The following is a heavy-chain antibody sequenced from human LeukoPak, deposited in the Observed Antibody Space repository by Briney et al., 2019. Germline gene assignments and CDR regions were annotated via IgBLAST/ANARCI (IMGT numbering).Heavy chain of an antibody. CDR3: AKDDGRQQLDLGHFDY. D-gene: IGHD6-13*01. J-gene: IGHJ4*02. Sequence: GGSLRLSCAASGFTLSSNGMHWVRQAPGKGLEWVAFIRYDGSNKYYADSVKGRFTISRDNSKNTLYLQMNSLRAEDTAVYYCAKDDGRQQLDLGHFDYWGQGTLVTVSS. CDR2: IRYDGSNK. CDR1: GFTLSSNG. V-gene: IGHV3-30*02.